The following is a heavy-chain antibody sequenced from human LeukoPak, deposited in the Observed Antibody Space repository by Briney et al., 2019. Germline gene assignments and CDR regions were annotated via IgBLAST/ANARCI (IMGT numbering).Heavy chain of an antibody. D-gene: IGHD2-8*01. J-gene: IGHJ4*02. CDR1: GFTFSSYA. Sequence: PGGSLRLSCAASGFTFSSYAMHWVRQAPGKGLEWVAVISYDGSNKYYADSVKGRFTISRDNSKNTLYLQMNSLRAEDTAVYYCAKAPTFPSIVLMVYAENYFDYWGQGTLVTVSS. CDR2: ISYDGSNK. V-gene: IGHV3-30-3*01. CDR3: AKAPTFPSIVLMVYAENYFDY.